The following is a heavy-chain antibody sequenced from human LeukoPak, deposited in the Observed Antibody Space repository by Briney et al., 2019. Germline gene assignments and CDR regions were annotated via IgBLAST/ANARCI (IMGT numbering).Heavy chain of an antibody. Sequence: GGSLRLSCAASGFPFNAYWMTWVRQAPGKGLEWVSSISSSSSYIYYADSVKGRFTISRDNAKNSLYLQMNSLRAEDTAVYYCARDLKVNKWLFGYWGQGTLVTVSS. CDR1: GFPFNAYW. V-gene: IGHV3-21*01. CDR2: ISSSSSYI. CDR3: ARDLKVNKWLFGY. J-gene: IGHJ4*02. D-gene: IGHD3-22*01.